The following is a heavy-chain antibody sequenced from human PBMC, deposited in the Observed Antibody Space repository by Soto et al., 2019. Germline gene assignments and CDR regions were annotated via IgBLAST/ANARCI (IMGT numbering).Heavy chain of an antibody. V-gene: IGHV3-21*01. CDR1: GFSFSSYT. CDR2: ITNRGTHT. D-gene: IGHD2-15*01. CDR3: ARANEVAWFDY. Sequence: EVQLVESGGGLVKPGESLRLSCAASGFSFSSYTMNWVRQAPGKGLQWVSSITNRGTHTYSADSVKGRFTISRGNDKNSLYLQMNILRAEDTAISFCARANEVAWFDYWGLGTLVTVTS. J-gene: IGHJ5*01.